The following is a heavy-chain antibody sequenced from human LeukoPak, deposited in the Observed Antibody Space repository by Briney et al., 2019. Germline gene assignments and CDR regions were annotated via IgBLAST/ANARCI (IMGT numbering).Heavy chain of an antibody. Sequence: GGSLRLSCAASGFTFSSYGMHWARQAPGKGLDWVAVILHDGSNKYYADSVKGRFTISRDNSKNTLYLQINSLRAEDTAVYYCAKDQYSAEGASDYWGQGTLVTVSS. CDR2: ILHDGSNK. J-gene: IGHJ4*02. D-gene: IGHD5-12*01. CDR3: AKDQYSAEGASDY. CDR1: GFTFSSYG. V-gene: IGHV3-30*18.